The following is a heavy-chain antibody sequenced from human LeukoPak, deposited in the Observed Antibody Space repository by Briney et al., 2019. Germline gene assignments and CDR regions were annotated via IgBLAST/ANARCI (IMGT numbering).Heavy chain of an antibody. CDR1: GFTFSHYV. V-gene: IGHV3-30*01. Sequence: PGRSLRLSCAASGFTFSHYVMHWVRQAPGKGLEWVAVISYDGSHQYSADSVKGRLTISRDNSRHTLYLQMNSLRPEDTAVYYCARARNGTLKYWGQGTLVTVSS. CDR3: ARARNGTLKY. CDR2: ISYDGSHQ. J-gene: IGHJ4*02. D-gene: IGHD1-26*01.